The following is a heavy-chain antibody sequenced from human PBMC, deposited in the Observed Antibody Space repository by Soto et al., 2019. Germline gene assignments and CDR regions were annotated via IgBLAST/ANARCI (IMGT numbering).Heavy chain of an antibody. CDR2: ISGSGGST. CDR3: AKDPRYSSSWARSWFDP. V-gene: IGHV3-23*01. CDR1: GFTFSSYA. D-gene: IGHD6-13*01. Sequence: VQLLESGGGLVQPGGSLRLSCAASGFTFSSYAMSWVRQAPGKGLEWVSAISGSGGSTYYADSVKGRFTISRDNSKNTLYLQMNSLRAEDTAVYYCAKDPRYSSSWARSWFDPWGQGTLVTVSS. J-gene: IGHJ5*02.